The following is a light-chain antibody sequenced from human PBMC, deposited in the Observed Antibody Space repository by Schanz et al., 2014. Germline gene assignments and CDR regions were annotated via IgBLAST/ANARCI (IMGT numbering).Light chain of an antibody. CDR1: QSVASN. CDR2: AAS. Sequence: EIVMTQSPATLSVSPGERATLSCRASQSVASNLAWYQQKPGQAPRLLIYAASNRATGIPDRFSGSGSGTDFTLTISRLEPEDFAVYCCQQYGDSRTFGQGTKVEIK. J-gene: IGKJ1*01. CDR3: QQYGDSRT. V-gene: IGKV3-20*01.